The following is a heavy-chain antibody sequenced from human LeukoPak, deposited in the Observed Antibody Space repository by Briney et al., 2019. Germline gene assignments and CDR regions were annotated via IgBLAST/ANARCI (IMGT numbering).Heavy chain of an antibody. V-gene: IGHV3-30*18. CDR3: AKSALGYCSSTRCYEYFDY. Sequence: PGGSLRLSCAASGFTFSSYAMSWVRQAPGKGLEWVAVISYDGSNKYYADSVKGRFTISRDNSRNTLYLQMNSLRAEDTAVYYCAKSALGYCSSTRCYEYFDYWGQGTVVTVFS. CDR2: ISYDGSNK. J-gene: IGHJ4*02. D-gene: IGHD2-2*01. CDR1: GFTFSSYA.